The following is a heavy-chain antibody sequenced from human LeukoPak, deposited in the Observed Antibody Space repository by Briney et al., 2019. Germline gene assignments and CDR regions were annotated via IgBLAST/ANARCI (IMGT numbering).Heavy chain of an antibody. V-gene: IGHV1-18*01. CDR1: GYTFTSYG. CDR3: ARGRYSSSWYIYYYMDV. D-gene: IGHD6-13*01. Sequence: GASVKVSCKASGYTFTSYGISWVRQAPGQGLEWMGWISAYNGNTNYAQKLQGRVTMTTDTSTSTAYMELRSLRSDDTAVYYCARGRYSSSWYIYYYMDVWGKGTTVTISS. J-gene: IGHJ6*03. CDR2: ISAYNGNT.